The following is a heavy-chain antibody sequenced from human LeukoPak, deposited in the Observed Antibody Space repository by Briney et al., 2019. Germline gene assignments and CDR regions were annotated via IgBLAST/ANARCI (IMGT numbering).Heavy chain of an antibody. CDR3: ARGRDY. CDR2: INHSGST. CDR1: GGSFSGYY. V-gene: IGHV4-34*01. Sequence: PSETLSLTCAVYGGSFSGYYWSWIRQPPGKGQEWIGEINHSGSTNYNPSLKSRVTISVDTSKNQFSLKLSSVTAADTAVYYCARGRDYWGQGTLVTVSS. J-gene: IGHJ4*02.